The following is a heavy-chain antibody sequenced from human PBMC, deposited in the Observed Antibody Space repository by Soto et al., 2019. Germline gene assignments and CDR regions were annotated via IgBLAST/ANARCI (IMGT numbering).Heavy chain of an antibody. J-gene: IGHJ5*02. D-gene: IGHD4-17*01. Sequence: SQTLSLTCTVSGGSISSYYWSWIRQPPGKGLEWIGYIYYSGSTNYNPPLKSRVTISVDTSKNQFSLKLSSVTAADTAVYYCARETPYDYGGNWFDPWGQGTLVTVSS. CDR2: IYYSGST. CDR1: GGSISSYY. V-gene: IGHV4-59*01. CDR3: ARETPYDYGGNWFDP.